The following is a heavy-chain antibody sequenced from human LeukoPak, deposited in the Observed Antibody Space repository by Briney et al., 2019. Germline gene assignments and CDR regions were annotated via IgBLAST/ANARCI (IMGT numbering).Heavy chain of an antibody. CDR1: GFTFSHYG. V-gene: IGHV3-30*02. CDR3: ARQSQGYSSSWYPTYYYYYMDV. J-gene: IGHJ6*03. CDR2: IRHDGSNK. D-gene: IGHD6-13*01. Sequence: PGGSLRLSCAASGFTFSHYGMHWVRQAPGKGLEWVAFIRHDGSNKYYADSVKGRFTISRDNSKNTLYLQMNSLRAEDTAVYYCARQSQGYSSSWYPTYYYYYMDVWGKGTTVTVSS.